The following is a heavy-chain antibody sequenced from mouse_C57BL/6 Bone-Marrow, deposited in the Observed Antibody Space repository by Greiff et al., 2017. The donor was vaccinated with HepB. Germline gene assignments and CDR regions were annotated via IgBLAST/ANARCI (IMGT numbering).Heavy chain of an antibody. D-gene: IGHD1-1*01. CDR3: ARPPIRYGSSPFAY. V-gene: IGHV5-9*01. Sequence: EVNVVESGGGLVKPGGSLKLSCAASGFTFSSYTMSWVRQTPEKRLEWVATISGGGGNTYYPDSVKGRFTISRDNAKNTLYLQMSSLRSEDTALYYCARPPIRYGSSPFAYWGQGTLVTVSA. CDR1: GFTFSSYT. CDR2: ISGGGGNT. J-gene: IGHJ3*01.